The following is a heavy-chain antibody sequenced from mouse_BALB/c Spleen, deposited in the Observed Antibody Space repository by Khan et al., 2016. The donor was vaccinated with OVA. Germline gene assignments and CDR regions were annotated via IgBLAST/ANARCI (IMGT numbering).Heavy chain of an antibody. CDR2: IYPGNANT. V-gene: IGHV1-76*01. CDR1: GYIFTSYW. J-gene: IGHJ2*01. Sequence: QVQLQQSGAELVRPGASAKLSCKTSGYIFTSYWIHWVKQRSGQGLEWIARIYPGNANTYYNEKLKDKATLTADKSSSTAYMTLSSLKSEDSAVYFCAREEALYYFDYWGQGTTLTVSS. CDR3: AREEALYYFDY.